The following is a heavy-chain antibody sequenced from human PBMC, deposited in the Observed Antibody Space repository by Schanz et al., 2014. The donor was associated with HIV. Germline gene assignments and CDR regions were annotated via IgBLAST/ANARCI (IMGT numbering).Heavy chain of an antibody. V-gene: IGHV3-7*01. CDR1: GFTFTTYY. CDR3: ARERAAMVYFDY. J-gene: IGHJ4*02. D-gene: IGHD5-18*01. Sequence: EVQLLESGGGLKQPGGSLRLSCAASGFTFTTYYMSWVRQAPGKGLEWVANIKEDGAGEYYVGSVKGRFTISRDNSKNTLYLQMNSLRAEDTAGEDVARERAAMVYFDYWGQGTLVTVSS. CDR2: IKEDGAGE.